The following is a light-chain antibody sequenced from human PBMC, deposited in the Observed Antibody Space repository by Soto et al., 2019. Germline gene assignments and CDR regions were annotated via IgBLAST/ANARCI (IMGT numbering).Light chain of an antibody. CDR3: QQYGSSPLT. J-gene: IGKJ4*01. CDR2: GAS. Sequence: EVVMTQSPATLSVSPGEGATLSCRASQGIGDALAWYQHKPGQAPRLLIYGASSRATGIPDRFSGSGSGTDFTLTISRLESEDFAVYHCQQYGSSPLTFGGGTKVDIK. CDR1: QGIGDA. V-gene: IGKV3-20*01.